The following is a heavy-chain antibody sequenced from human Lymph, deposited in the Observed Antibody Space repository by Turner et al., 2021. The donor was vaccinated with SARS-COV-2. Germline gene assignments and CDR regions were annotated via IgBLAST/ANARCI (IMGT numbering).Heavy chain of an antibody. CDR2: MDPNSGNT. J-gene: IGHJ5*02. D-gene: IGHD3-9*01. V-gene: IGHV1-8*01. CDR3: ARAAQLTVWFDP. CDR1: GYTFTRYD. Sequence: QVQLVQSGAEVKKPGASVKVYCMASGYTFTRYDINWVRQATGQGLEWMGWMDPNSGNTGYAQKFQGIVTMTRNTSIITAYMELSSLRSEDTALYYCARAAQLTVWFDPWGQGTLVTVSS.